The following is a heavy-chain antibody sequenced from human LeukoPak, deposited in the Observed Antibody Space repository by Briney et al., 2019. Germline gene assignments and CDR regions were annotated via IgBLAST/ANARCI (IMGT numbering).Heavy chain of an antibody. CDR1: GFSFDDYG. Sequence: GGSLRLSCAASGFSFDDYGMSWVRQAPGKGLEWVSGINWNGGRTGYVDSVKGRFTISRDDAKNSLYVQMNSLRDEDTAVYYCARVGDRGWNLEYWGQGTLVTVSS. J-gene: IGHJ4*02. V-gene: IGHV3-20*04. D-gene: IGHD1-1*01. CDR3: ARVGDRGWNLEY. CDR2: INWNGGRT.